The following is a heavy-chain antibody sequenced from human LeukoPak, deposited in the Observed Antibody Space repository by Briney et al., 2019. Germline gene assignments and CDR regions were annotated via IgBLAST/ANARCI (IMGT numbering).Heavy chain of an antibody. V-gene: IGHV3-30-3*01. D-gene: IGHD6-19*01. CDR2: ISYDGSNK. CDR1: GFTFSSYA. Sequence: GGSLRLSCAASGFTFSSYAMHWVRQAPGKGLEWVAVISYDGSNKYYADSVKGRFTISRDNSKNTLYLQMNSLRAEDTAVYYCARESPYSSGWYAPDYWGQGTLVTVSS. CDR3: ARESPYSSGWYAPDY. J-gene: IGHJ4*02.